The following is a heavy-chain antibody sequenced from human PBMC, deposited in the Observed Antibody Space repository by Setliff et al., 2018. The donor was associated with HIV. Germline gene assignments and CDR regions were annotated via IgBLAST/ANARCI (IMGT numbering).Heavy chain of an antibody. CDR2: IYSTGST. D-gene: IGHD3-10*01. CDR1: GGSFSSGSYY. V-gene: IGHV4-61*10. J-gene: IGHJ3*02. CDR3: GRVGFGELFGAFDI. Sequence: NPSETLSLTCTVSGGSFSSGSYYWSWIRQSAGKGLEWIGRIYSTGSTNYNPSLKSRVSISVDTSKNQFSLKLSSVTAADTAMYYCGRVGFGELFGAFDIWGQGIMVTVSS.